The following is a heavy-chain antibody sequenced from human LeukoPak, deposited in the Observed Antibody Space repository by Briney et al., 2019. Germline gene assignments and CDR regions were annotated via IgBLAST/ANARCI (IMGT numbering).Heavy chain of an antibody. CDR1: GGSVSGGSYY. V-gene: IGHV4-61*01. CDR2: FYYTGST. J-gene: IGHJ4*02. Sequence: SETLSLTCTVSGGSVSGGSYYWSWVRQPPGKGLEWIGYFYYTGSTNYNPSLKSRVTISVDTSKNQFSLRLSSVTAADTAVYYCASGQFLVSNDYWGQGILVTVSS. D-gene: IGHD5/OR15-5a*01. CDR3: ASGQFLVSNDY.